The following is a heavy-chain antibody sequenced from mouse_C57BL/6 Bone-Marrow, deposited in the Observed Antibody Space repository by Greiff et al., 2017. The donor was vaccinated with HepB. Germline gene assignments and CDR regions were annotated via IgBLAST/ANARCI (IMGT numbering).Heavy chain of an antibody. Sequence: EVMLVESGGGLVKPGGSLKLSCAASGFTFSSYAMSWVRQTPEKRLEWVATISDGGSYTYYPDNVKGRFTISRDNAKNNLYLQMSHLKSEDTAMYYCARDPLYYYGSSSGAMDYWGQGTSVTVSS. V-gene: IGHV5-4*01. J-gene: IGHJ4*01. CDR2: ISDGGSYT. CDR3: ARDPLYYYGSSSGAMDY. D-gene: IGHD1-1*01. CDR1: GFTFSSYA.